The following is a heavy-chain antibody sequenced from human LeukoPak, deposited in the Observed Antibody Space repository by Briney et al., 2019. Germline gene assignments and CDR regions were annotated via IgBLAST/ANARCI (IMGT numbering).Heavy chain of an antibody. CDR3: ARDYYGSGTSSVNWFDP. D-gene: IGHD3-10*01. CDR2: ISYDGSNK. Sequence: PGGSLRLSCAASGFTFSSYAMHWVRQAPGKGLEWVAVISYDGSNKYYADSVKGRFTISRDNAKNSLYLQMNSLRAEDTAVYYCARDYYGSGTSSVNWFDPWGQGTLVTVSS. V-gene: IGHV3-30-3*01. J-gene: IGHJ5*02. CDR1: GFTFSSYA.